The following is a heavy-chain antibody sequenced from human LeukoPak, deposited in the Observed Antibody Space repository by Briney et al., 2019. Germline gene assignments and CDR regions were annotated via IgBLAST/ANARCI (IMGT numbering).Heavy chain of an antibody. Sequence: SETLSLICAVYGGSFSGYYWSWIRQPPGKGLEWIGEINHSGSTNYNPSLKSRVTISVDTSKNQFSLKLSSVTAADTAVYYCARGGDVDTAMGDFDYWGQGTLVTVSS. D-gene: IGHD5-18*01. CDR2: INHSGST. J-gene: IGHJ4*02. V-gene: IGHV4-34*01. CDR1: GGSFSGYY. CDR3: ARGGDVDTAMGDFDY.